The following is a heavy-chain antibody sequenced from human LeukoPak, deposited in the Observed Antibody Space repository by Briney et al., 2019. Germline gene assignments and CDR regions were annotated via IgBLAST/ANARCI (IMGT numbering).Heavy chain of an antibody. CDR3: ARESRPWVIVVVAGNYYMDV. D-gene: IGHD2-21*01. Sequence: ASVKVSCKASGYTFIGYYMHWVRQAPGQGLEWMGWINPNTGGTYYAQKFQGRVTMTRDTSISTAYMELSSLRSDDTAVYYCARESRPWVIVVVAGNYYMDVWGKGATVTVSS. V-gene: IGHV1-2*02. CDR1: GYTFIGYY. J-gene: IGHJ6*03. CDR2: INPNTGGT.